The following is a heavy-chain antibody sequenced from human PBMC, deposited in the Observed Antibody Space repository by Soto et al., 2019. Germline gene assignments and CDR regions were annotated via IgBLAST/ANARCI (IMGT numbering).Heavy chain of an antibody. V-gene: IGHV4-59*01. D-gene: IGHD3-9*01. CDR3: ARVVNYDILTGYLYGYYFDY. CDR2: IYYSGST. CDR1: GGSISSYY. Sequence: KPSETLSLTCTVSGGSISSYYWSWIRQPPGKGLEWIGYIYYSGSTNYNPSLKSRVTISVDTSKNQFSLKLSSVTAADTAVYYCARVVNYDILTGYLYGYYFDYWGQGTLVTVSS. J-gene: IGHJ4*02.